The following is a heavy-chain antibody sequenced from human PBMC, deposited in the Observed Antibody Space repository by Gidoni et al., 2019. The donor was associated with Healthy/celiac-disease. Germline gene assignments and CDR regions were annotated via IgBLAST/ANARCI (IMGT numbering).Heavy chain of an antibody. J-gene: IGHJ6*02. V-gene: IGHV3-30*18. D-gene: IGHD5-12*01. Sequence: QVQLVESGGGVVQPGRSLRLSGAAAGFTFSSHGLHWVRQAPGKGLEWVAVISYDVSKKYYADSVKGRFTISRDNSKNTLYLQMNSLRAEDTAVYYCAKDRVVATIRIPQDYYGMDVWGQGTTVTVSS. CDR2: ISYDVSKK. CDR1: GFTFSSHG. CDR3: AKDRVVATIRIPQDYYGMDV.